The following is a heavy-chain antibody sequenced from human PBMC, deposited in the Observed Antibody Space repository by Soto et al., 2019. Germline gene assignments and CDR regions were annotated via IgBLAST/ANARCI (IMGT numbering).Heavy chain of an antibody. V-gene: IGHV6-1*01. CDR2: TYYKSKWYN. CDR1: GDSVSSKTAA. CDR3: ARESLRSWYHYYGMDV. J-gene: IGHJ6*02. Sequence: SQTLSLTCAISGDSVSSKTAAWSWIRQSPSRGLEWLGRTYYKSKWYNDYVVSVKSRITIDADTSKNQFSLQLNSVTPEDTAVYYCARESLRSWYHYYGMDVWGQGTTVTVSS.